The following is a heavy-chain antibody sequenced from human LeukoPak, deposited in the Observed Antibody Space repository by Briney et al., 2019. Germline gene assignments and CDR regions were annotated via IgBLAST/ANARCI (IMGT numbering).Heavy chain of an antibody. CDR2: IKSKTDGGTT. Sequence: GGSLRLSCVASGFTFSNAWMSWVRQAPGKGLEWVGRIKSKTDGGTTDYAAPVKGRFTISRDDSKNTLYLQMNSLKTEDTAVYYCTSLLGDGYNSGFDYWGQGTLVTVSS. V-gene: IGHV3-15*01. CDR3: TSLLGDGYNSGFDY. D-gene: IGHD5-24*01. CDR1: GFTFSNAW. J-gene: IGHJ4*02.